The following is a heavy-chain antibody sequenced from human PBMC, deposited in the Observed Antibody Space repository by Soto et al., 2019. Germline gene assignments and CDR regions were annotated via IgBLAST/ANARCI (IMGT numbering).Heavy chain of an antibody. V-gene: IGHV4-4*09. CDR1: GGSISSYY. Sequence: SETLSLTCTVSGGSISSYYWSWIRQPPGKGLEYIAYIYHRGITYYNPSLQSRVTISLDTSKNQFSLKLSSVTAAATAVYYCARVDHAYYGMDVWGQGTTVTVS. J-gene: IGHJ6*02. CDR2: IYHRGIT. CDR3: ARVDHAYYGMDV.